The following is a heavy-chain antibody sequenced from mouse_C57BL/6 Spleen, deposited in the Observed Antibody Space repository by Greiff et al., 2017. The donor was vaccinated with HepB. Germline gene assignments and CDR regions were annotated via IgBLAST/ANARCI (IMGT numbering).Heavy chain of an antibody. Sequence: VQLQQSGAELVRPGASVTLSCKASGYTFTDYEMHWVKQTPVHGLEWIGAIDPETGGTAYNQKFKGKAILTADKSSSTAYMELRSLTSEDSAVYYCTRWVLQYYFDYWGQGTTLTVSS. D-gene: IGHD1-1*01. CDR3: TRWVLQYYFDY. J-gene: IGHJ2*01. CDR2: IDPETGGT. CDR1: GYTFTDYE. V-gene: IGHV1-15*01.